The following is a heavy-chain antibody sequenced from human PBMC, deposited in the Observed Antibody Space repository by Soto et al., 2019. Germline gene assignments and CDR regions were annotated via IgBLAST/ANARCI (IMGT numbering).Heavy chain of an antibody. CDR3: AHRGVGAMFIY. Sequence: QITLKESGPTLVKATQTLTLTCTLSGFSLTTNGVGVGWLRQPPGKAPEWLALIFWDDDKRYSPSLNSRLTLTKDTSRNQVFLTVTNVDPMDTGTYFCAHRGVGAMFIYWRQGTLVTVSS. CDR2: IFWDDDK. J-gene: IGHJ4*02. V-gene: IGHV2-5*02. D-gene: IGHD1-26*01. CDR1: GFSLTTNGVG.